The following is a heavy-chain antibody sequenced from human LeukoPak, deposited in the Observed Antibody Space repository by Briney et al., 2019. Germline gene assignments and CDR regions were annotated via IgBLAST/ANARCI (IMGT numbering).Heavy chain of an antibody. CDR2: INHSGSS. CDR1: GGFFSGYY. J-gene: IGHJ4*02. Sequence: SETLSLTCAVYGGFFSGYYWSWIRQPPGGGLVWIGEINHSGSSNYNPSLKSRITISVDTSKNPFSLKLSSVTAADTAVYYCARLEWRFLEWLPIDYWGQGTLVTVSS. D-gene: IGHD3-3*01. CDR3: ARLEWRFLEWLPIDY. V-gene: IGHV4-34*01.